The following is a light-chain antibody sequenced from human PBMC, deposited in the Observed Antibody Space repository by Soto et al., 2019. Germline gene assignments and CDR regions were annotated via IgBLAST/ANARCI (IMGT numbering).Light chain of an antibody. CDR2: DVS. CDR3: CSYAGSYTAPYV. J-gene: IGLJ1*01. Sequence: QSVLTQPRSVSGSPGQSVTSSCTGTSSDVGGYNYVSWYQQHPGKAPKLMIYDVSKRPSGVPDRLSGSKSGNTASLTISGLQAEDEADYYCCSYAGSYTAPYVFGTGTKVTVL. V-gene: IGLV2-11*01. CDR1: SSDVGGYNY.